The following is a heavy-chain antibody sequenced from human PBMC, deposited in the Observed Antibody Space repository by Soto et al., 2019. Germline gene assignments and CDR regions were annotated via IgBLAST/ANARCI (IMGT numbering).Heavy chain of an antibody. Sequence: GGSLRLSCAASGFTFSTFAMGWVRQDPGKGLEWVSLISGISRDTYYADSVKGRFTISRDDSKNILYLQMNSLRAEDTAVYYCATQDFRGITGTTWGQGTLVTVSS. CDR3: ATQDFRGITGTT. V-gene: IGHV3-23*01. J-gene: IGHJ4*02. CDR2: ISGISRDT. D-gene: IGHD1-20*01. CDR1: GFTFSTFA.